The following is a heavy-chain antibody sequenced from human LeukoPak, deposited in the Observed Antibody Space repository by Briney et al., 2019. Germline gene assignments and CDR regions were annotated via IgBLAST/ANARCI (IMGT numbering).Heavy chain of an antibody. CDR3: ARLAKVESRSLAHYFDS. J-gene: IGHJ4*02. D-gene: IGHD1-26*01. V-gene: IGHV4-59*01. CDR1: GASISPDY. Sequence: SETLSLTCTVSGASISPDYWSWSRQPPGKGLEFIGYVYYTGGTNYNPSLKSRVTISVDTSKNQFSLKLISVTAADTAVYRCARLAKVESRSLAHYFDSWGQGALVTVSS. CDR2: VYYTGGT.